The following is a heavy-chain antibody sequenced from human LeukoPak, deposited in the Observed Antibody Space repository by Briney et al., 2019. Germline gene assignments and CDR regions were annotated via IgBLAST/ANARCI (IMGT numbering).Heavy chain of an antibody. V-gene: IGHV3-53*01. CDR3: ASRDRGYYYGMDV. CDR2: IDRGGST. CDR1: GFTVSSNY. Sequence: GGSLRLSCAASGFTVSSNYMSWVRQAPGKGLEWVSIIDRGGSTYYADSVKGRFTISRDNSKSTLYLQTNSLRGEDTAVYYCASRDRGYYYGMDVWGQGTTVTVSS. J-gene: IGHJ6*02. D-gene: IGHD5-24*01.